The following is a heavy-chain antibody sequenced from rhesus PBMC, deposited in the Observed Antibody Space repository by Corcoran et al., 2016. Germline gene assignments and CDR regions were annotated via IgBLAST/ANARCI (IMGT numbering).Heavy chain of an antibody. Sequence: QVQLQESGPGVVKPSETLSLTCAVSGGSISDSYRWSWTRQPPGKGLEWIGYNYGSSTSANYNPSLKRRVTISKDTSKNQFSWKLSSVTAADTAVYYCARDWDYYDSGYFLDYWGQGVLVTVSS. CDR1: GGSISDSYR. D-gene: IGHD3-28*01. CDR2: NYGSSTSA. CDR3: ARDWDYYDSGYFLDY. V-gene: IGHV4S10*01. J-gene: IGHJ4*01.